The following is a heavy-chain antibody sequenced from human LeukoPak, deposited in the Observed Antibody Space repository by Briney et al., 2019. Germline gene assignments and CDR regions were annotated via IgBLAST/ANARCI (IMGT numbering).Heavy chain of an antibody. CDR3: AKVSRTGRLPDY. Sequence: GGSLRLSCAASGFTFSSYGMHWVRQAPGKGLEWVAVISYDGSNKYYADSVKGRFTISRDNSKNTLYLQMNSLRAEDTAVYYCAKVSRTGRLPDYWGQGTLVTVSS. CDR2: ISYDGSNK. V-gene: IGHV3-30*18. CDR1: GFTFSSYG. J-gene: IGHJ4*02. D-gene: IGHD1-1*01.